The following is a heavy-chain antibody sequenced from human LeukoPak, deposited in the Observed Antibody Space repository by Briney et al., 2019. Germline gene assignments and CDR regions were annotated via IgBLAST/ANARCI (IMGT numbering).Heavy chain of an antibody. J-gene: IGHJ4*02. CDR3: ARGVDPAAYDY. CDR2: IYYGGST. Sequence: PSDTLSLTCAVSGYSISSSNRWGWIRQPPGKGLEWIGYIYYGGSTYYNPSLKSRVTMSVDTSKNQVSLKLSSVTAADTAVYYCARGVDPAAYDYWGQGTLVTVSS. V-gene: IGHV4-28*03. CDR1: GYSISSSNR. D-gene: IGHD2-2*01.